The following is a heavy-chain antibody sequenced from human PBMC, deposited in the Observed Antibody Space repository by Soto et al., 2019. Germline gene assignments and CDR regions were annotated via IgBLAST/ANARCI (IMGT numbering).Heavy chain of an antibody. J-gene: IGHJ3*01. CDR1: GFTFSTYA. Sequence: EVQLMESGGGLVQPGGSLRLSCAASGFTFSTYAMSWVRQAPGKGLEWVSAISGRGGTTYYADSVKGRFTISRDNSNSTLYLQMDGLKGEDTALYYCAKRDTAMARGAFDVWGQGTIVTVSS. V-gene: IGHV3-23*01. D-gene: IGHD5-18*01. CDR3: AKRDTAMARGAFDV. CDR2: ISGRGGTT.